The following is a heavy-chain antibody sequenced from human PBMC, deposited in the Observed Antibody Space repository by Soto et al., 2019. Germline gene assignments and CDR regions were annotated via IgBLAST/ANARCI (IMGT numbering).Heavy chain of an antibody. Sequence: QITVKESGLTLVKPTQTLTLTCTFSGSSLRPNGWGLGGTLHSPEKPLEWLPLIYWDENKPYSPSLRSRLTITQDNSKNQVDLTMTNMDPVDTATYYCARLTRGVYDLDRLWEKFDYWGQGTLVTVSS. V-gene: IGHV2-5*02. D-gene: IGHD5-12*01. CDR1: GSSLRPNGWG. J-gene: IGHJ4*02. CDR3: ARLTRGVYDLDRLWEKFDY. CDR2: IYWDENK.